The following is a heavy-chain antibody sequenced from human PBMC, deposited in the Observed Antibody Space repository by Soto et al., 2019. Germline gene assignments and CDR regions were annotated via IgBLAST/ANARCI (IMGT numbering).Heavy chain of an antibody. J-gene: IGHJ4*02. V-gene: IGHV3-23*01. CDR1: GFTFSDVA. Sequence: GGSLRLSCAASGFTFSDVAMSWVRQAPGEGLEWVSGIFGGGFGAFYAGSVRGRFTISRDNSRNTLYLQMDSLRAEDAAVSYCEEQRGHRSESYYFDSWGQGTLVTVSS. D-gene: IGHD3-16*02. CDR2: IFGGGFGA. CDR3: EEQRGHRSESYYFDS.